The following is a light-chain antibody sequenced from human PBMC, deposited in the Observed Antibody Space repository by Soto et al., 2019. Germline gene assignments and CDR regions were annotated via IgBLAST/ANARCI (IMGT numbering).Light chain of an antibody. CDR3: SSYTSSSSVV. J-gene: IGLJ2*01. CDR1: SSDVGGYNY. CDR2: DVS. Sequence: QSVLTQPASVSGSPGQSITISCTGTSSDVGGYNYVSWYQQHPGKAPKLMIYDVSNRPSRVSNRFSGSKSGNTASLTISGLQGEDEADYYCSSYTSSSSVVFGGGTKLTVL. V-gene: IGLV2-14*01.